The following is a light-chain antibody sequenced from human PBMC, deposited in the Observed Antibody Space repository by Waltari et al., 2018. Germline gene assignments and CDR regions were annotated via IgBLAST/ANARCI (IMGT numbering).Light chain of an antibody. CDR1: RSDVGAYNQ. J-gene: IGLJ1*01. V-gene: IGLV2-14*03. CDR2: DVT. CDR3: SSYTGFSTCV. Sequence: QSALTQPASVSGSPGQSITISCTGTRSDVGAYNQVQWYQQHPGQAPKLMIFDVTARPSGFSDRFSGSKSGNTASLTISGLQAEDEADYYCSSYTGFSTCVFGSGTHLIVL.